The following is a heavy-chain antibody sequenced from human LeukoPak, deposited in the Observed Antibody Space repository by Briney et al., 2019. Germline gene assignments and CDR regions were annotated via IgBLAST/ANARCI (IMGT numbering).Heavy chain of an antibody. CDR1: GFSFSIHD. J-gene: IGHJ6*03. Sequence: GGSLRLSCAASGFSFSIHDMTWVRQAPGKGLEWVSSISSSSSYIYYADSVKGRFTISRDNAKNSLYLQMNSLRAEDTAVYYCAREHSGYDFPGRDYYYMDVWGKGTTVTVSS. CDR2: ISSSSSYI. V-gene: IGHV3-21*01. CDR3: AREHSGYDFPGRDYYYMDV. D-gene: IGHD5-12*01.